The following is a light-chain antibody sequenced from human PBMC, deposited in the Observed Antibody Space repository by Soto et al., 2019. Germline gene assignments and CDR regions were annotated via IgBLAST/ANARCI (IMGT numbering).Light chain of an antibody. CDR1: SSDVGGYNY. CDR3: SSYTSSSTLVV. CDR2: DVS. Sequence: QSVLTQPASVSGSPGQSITISCTGTSSDVGGYNYVSWYQQHPAKAPKLMIYDVSNRPSGVSNRFSGSKSGNTAPLTISGLQAEDEADYYCSSYTSSSTLVVFGGGTKLTVL. V-gene: IGLV2-14*01. J-gene: IGLJ2*01.